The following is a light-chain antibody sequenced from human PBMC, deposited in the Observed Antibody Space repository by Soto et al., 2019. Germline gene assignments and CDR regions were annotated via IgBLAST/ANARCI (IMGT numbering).Light chain of an antibody. Sequence: QSVLTQPRSVSGSPGQSVTISCTGTSSDVGGYNYVSWYQQHPGKAPKLMIYDFSQRPSGVPDRFSGSKSGNTASLTISGLQHEDEADYYCCSYAGSHFLFGGGTKVTVL. V-gene: IGLV2-11*01. CDR2: DFS. CDR1: SSDVGGYNY. J-gene: IGLJ2*01. CDR3: CSYAGSHFL.